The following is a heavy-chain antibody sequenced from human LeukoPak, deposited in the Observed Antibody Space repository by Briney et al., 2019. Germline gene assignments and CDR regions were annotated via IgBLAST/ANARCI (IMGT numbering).Heavy chain of an antibody. D-gene: IGHD3-10*01. J-gene: IGHJ6*02. CDR2: IIPILGIA. CDR1: GGTFSSYA. Sequence: VASVKVSCKASGGTFSSYAISWVRQAPGQGLEWMGRIIPILGIANYAQKFQGRATITADKSTSTAYMELSSLRSEDTAVYYCASPYYYGSGSYHVGMDVWGQGTRSPSP. CDR3: ASPYYYGSGSYHVGMDV. V-gene: IGHV1-69*04.